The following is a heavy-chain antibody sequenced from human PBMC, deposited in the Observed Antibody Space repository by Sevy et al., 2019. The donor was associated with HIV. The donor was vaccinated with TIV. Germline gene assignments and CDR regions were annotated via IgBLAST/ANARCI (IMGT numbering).Heavy chain of an antibody. J-gene: IGHJ4*02. CDR1: GFSFSDDW. CDR3: TTEGAY. Sequence: GGSLRLSCAASGFSFSDDWLSWVRQDPGKGLEWVGSVSSKGDGGTAEYAAPVKGRFTIARDDTKNTINVQINNLNNNDTCICYCTTEGAYWGQGTLVTVSS. V-gene: IGHV3-15*01. CDR2: VSSKGDGGTA.